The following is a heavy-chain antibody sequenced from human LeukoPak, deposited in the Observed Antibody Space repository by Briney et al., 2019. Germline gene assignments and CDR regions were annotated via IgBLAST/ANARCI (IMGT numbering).Heavy chain of an antibody. CDR3: ARGIDTAMVTWEKDYYESSGYHYFDY. Sequence: SETLSLTCTVSGGSVSSGSYYWSWIRQPLGKGLEWIGYIYYSGSTSYNPSLKSRVTISVDTSKNQFSLKLSSVTAADTAVYYCARGIDTAMVTWEKDYYESSGYHYFDYWGQGTLVTVSS. J-gene: IGHJ4*02. D-gene: IGHD3-22*01. CDR2: IYYSGST. CDR1: GGSVSSGSYY. V-gene: IGHV4-61*01.